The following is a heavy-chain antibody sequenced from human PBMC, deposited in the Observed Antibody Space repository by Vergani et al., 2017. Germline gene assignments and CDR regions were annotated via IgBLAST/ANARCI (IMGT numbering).Heavy chain of an antibody. Sequence: EVQLVESGGGLVQPGGSLRLSCAASGFTFSSYWMSWVRQAPGKGLEWVANIKQDGSEKYYVDSVKGRFTISRDNAKNSLYLQMNSLRAEDTAVYYCARGSATPRPYYYGMDVWGQGTTVTVSS. CDR2: IKQDGSEK. D-gene: IGHD2-15*01. V-gene: IGHV3-7*01. J-gene: IGHJ6*02. CDR1: GFTFSSYW. CDR3: ARGSATPRPYYYGMDV.